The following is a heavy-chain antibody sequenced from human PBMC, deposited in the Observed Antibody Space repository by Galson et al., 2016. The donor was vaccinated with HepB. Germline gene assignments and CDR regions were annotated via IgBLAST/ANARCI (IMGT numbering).Heavy chain of an antibody. Sequence: SLRLSCAASGFTFSNYHMNWFRQAPGKGLEWVSFISSSTPYIFYADSVKGRFTISRDNAQMPPYLQMNSLRAEDTAVYYCARQRGLYDYYEPQGRGLDVWGLGTTVTVSS. CDR1: GFTFSNYH. J-gene: IGHJ6*02. CDR2: ISSSTPYI. V-gene: IGHV3-21*01. CDR3: ARQRGLYDYYEPQGRGLDV. D-gene: IGHD3-16*01.